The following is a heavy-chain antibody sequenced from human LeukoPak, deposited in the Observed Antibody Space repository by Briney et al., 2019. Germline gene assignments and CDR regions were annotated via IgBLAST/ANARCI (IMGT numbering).Heavy chain of an antibody. Sequence: SETLSLTCTVSGGSISNGDYYWSWVRQHPGKGLEWIGYIYYSGSTYSSPSLKSRVTISVDTSKNQFSLKLSSVTAADTAVYYCARDPYQGAFDIWGQGTLVTVSS. CDR3: ARDPYQGAFDI. CDR1: GGSISNGDYY. J-gene: IGHJ3*02. CDR2: IYYSGST. V-gene: IGHV4-31*03.